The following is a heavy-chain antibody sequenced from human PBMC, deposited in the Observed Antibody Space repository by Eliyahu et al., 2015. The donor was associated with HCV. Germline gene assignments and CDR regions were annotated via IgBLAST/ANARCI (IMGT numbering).Heavy chain of an antibody. CDR1: GGSMSNXY. D-gene: IGHD3-10*01. CDR2: IYYSGST. CDR3: ARSSGSYCDY. Sequence: QVQLQESGPGLVKPSETLSLTCTVSGGSMSNXYXSWIRQSPGKGLEWIGNIYYSGSTNYNPSLRSRVTISVDTSKNQFSLRLSSVTAADTAVYYCARSSGSYCDYWGQGTLVSVSS. V-gene: IGHV4-59*01. J-gene: IGHJ4*02.